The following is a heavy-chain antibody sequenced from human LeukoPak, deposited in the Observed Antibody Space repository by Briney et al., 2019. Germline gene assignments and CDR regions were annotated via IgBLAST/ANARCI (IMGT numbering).Heavy chain of an antibody. Sequence: GGSLRLSCAASGFTFSSYSMNWVRQAPGKGLEWVSSISSSSSYIYYADSVKGRFTISRDNAKNSLNLQMNSLRAEDTAVYYCARDSYYYDSSGFAYAFDIWGQGTMVTVSS. CDR2: ISSSSSYI. CDR3: ARDSYYYDSSGFAYAFDI. V-gene: IGHV3-21*01. CDR1: GFTFSSYS. J-gene: IGHJ3*02. D-gene: IGHD3-22*01.